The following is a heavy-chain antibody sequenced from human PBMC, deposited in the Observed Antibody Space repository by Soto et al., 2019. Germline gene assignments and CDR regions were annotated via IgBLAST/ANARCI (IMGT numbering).Heavy chain of an antibody. D-gene: IGHD4-17*01. J-gene: IGHJ4*02. CDR3: ASAGDYEDYFDY. V-gene: IGHV4-61*01. CDR2: IYYSGST. CDR1: GGSVSSGSYY. Sequence: SETLSLTCTVSGGSVSSGSYYWSWIRQPPGKGLEWIGYIYYSGSTRYNPSLNSRATISVDTSKTHFSLKLSSVTAADTAVYYCASAGDYEDYFDYWGQGTLVTVSS.